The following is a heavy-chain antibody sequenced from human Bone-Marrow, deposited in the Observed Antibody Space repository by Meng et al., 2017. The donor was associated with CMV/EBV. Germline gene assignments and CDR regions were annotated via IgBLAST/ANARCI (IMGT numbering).Heavy chain of an antibody. V-gene: IGHV1-46*01. CDR3: ARTHCSSPSCPNYYYYGMDV. CDR1: GYTFTSYY. D-gene: IGHD2-2*01. J-gene: IGHJ6*02. Sequence: ASVKVSCKASGYTFTSYYMHWVRQAPGQGLEWMGIINPSGGSTNYAQKFQGRVTMTRDTSTSTVYMELSSLRSEDTAVYYCARTHCSSPSCPNYYYYGMDVWGQGTTVTVSS. CDR2: INPSGGST.